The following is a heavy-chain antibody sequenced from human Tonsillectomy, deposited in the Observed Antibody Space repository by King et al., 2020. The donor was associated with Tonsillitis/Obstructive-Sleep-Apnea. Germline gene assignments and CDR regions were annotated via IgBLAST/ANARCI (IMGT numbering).Heavy chain of an antibody. D-gene: IGHD2-2*01. CDR3: ARGYCISTSCYAPFDH. J-gene: IGHJ4*01. Sequence: VQLVESGAEVKKPGESLKIACKASGYNFPTSWIGWVRQMPGKGLEWMGSIFPGDSDSRYSASFQGQVTMSADKSIGTAYLQWSSLKASDTAMYYCARGYCISTSCYAPFDHWGHGTLVTVSS. CDR2: IFPGDSDS. V-gene: IGHV5-51*01. CDR1: GYNFPTSW.